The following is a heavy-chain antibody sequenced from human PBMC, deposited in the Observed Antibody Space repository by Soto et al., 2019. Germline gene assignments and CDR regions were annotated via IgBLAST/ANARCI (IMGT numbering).Heavy chain of an antibody. J-gene: IGHJ4*02. CDR1: GGSFSGYY. V-gene: IGHV4-34*01. CDR2: INHSGTT. D-gene: IGHD4-17*01. Sequence: QVQLQQWGAGLLKPSETLSLTCAVYGGSFSGYYWTWIRQPPGKGLEWIGEINHSGTTNYNPSLKSRVTISVDTSKNQFSLKLRSVTAADTAVYYCARGSEDLVYGDFVERGQGTLVTVSS. CDR3: ARGSEDLVYGDFVE.